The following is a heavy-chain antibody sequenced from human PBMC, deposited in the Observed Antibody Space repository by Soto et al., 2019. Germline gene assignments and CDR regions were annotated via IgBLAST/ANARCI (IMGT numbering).Heavy chain of an antibody. Sequence: NPSETLSLTCTVSGGSISSYYWSWIRQPPGKGLEWIGYIYYSGSTNYNPSLKSRVTISVDTSKNQFSLKLSSVTAADTAVYYCARFASGGIYRGGWFDPWGQGTLVTVSS. D-gene: IGHD2-15*01. CDR2: IYYSGST. J-gene: IGHJ5*02. CDR1: GGSISSYY. CDR3: ARFASGGIYRGGWFDP. V-gene: IGHV4-59*01.